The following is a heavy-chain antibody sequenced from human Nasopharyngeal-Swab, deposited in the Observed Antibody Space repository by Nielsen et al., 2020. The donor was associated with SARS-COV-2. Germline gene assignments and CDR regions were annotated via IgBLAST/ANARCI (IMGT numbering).Heavy chain of an antibody. J-gene: IGHJ4*02. V-gene: IGHV3-23*03. CDR1: GFTFKAYA. Sequence: GESLKISCAASGFTFKAYAFNWVRQAPGKGLEWVSVVYRGGGSADYADSVKGRFTISRDNAKNSLYLQMNSLRAEDTAVYYCASWYDYGDLEEDYWGQGTLVTVSS. CDR3: ASWYDYGDLEEDY. D-gene: IGHD4-17*01. CDR2: VYRGGGSA.